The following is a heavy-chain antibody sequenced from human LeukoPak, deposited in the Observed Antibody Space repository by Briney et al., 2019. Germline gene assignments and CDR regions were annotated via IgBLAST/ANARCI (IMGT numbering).Heavy chain of an antibody. D-gene: IGHD2-15*01. V-gene: IGHV4-34*01. CDR1: GGSFSGYY. J-gene: IGHJ5*02. Sequence: PSETLSLTCAVYGGSFSGYYWSWIRQPPGKGLEWIGEINHSGSTNYNPSLKSRVTISVDTSKNQFSLKLSSVTAADTAVYYCARDRVTGYCSGGSCYRFDPWGQGTLSPSPQ. CDR2: INHSGST. CDR3: ARDRVTGYCSGGSCYRFDP.